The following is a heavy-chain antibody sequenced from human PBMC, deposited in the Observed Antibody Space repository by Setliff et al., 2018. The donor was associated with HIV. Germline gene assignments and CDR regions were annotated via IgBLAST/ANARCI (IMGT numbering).Heavy chain of an antibody. Sequence: PSETLSLTCTVSGGSISSGSYYWGWIRQPPGKGLEWIGSIYYSGSTYYNPSLQSRVTISVDTSKNLFSLRLSSVTASDTAVYYCARQAIFGYYDSSGYLDYWGQGTRVTVSS. J-gene: IGHJ4*02. D-gene: IGHD3-22*01. V-gene: IGHV4-39*01. CDR3: ARQAIFGYYDSSGYLDY. CDR2: IYYSGST. CDR1: GGSISSGSYY.